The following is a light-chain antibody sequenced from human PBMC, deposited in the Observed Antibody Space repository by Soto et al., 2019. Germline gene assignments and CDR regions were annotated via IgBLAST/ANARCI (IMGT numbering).Light chain of an antibody. V-gene: IGKV3-15*01. J-gene: IGKJ3*01. CDR1: QSVRSN. Sequence: ETVMTQSPATLPVSPGERATLSCRASQSVRSNLAWYQQKPGQAPRLLIYGASTRATGIPARFSGSGSGTEFTLTISSLQSEDFAVYFCQQYNNWPPVTFGPGTKVDIK. CDR2: GAS. CDR3: QQYNNWPPVT.